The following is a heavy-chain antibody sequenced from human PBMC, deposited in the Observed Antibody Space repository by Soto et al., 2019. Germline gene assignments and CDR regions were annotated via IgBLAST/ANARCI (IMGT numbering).Heavy chain of an antibody. D-gene: IGHD2-21*01. Sequence: GGSLRLSCVASGFNFAGYAMHWVRQAPGQGPEWVSGISWDGGRIGYADSVKRRFTISRDNAKKSLFLQMNSLRPEDSALYYFATVVLHAIPPRLYVYGTDFWGQGTMVTVSS. CDR3: ATVVLHAIPPRLYVYGTDF. CDR2: ISWDGGRI. J-gene: IGHJ6*02. CDR1: GFNFAGYA. V-gene: IGHV3-9*01.